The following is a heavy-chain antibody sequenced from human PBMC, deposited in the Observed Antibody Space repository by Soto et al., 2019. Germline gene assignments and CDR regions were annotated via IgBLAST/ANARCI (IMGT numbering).Heavy chain of an antibody. CDR3: ARAVSAGSSTPNWFDP. CDR1: GGSISSYY. Sequence: SETLSLTCTVSGGSISSYYWSWIRQPPGKGLEWIGYIYYSGSTNYNPSLKSRVTISVDTSKNQFSLKLSSVTAADTAVYYCARAVSAGSSTPNWFDPWGQGTLVTVSS. CDR2: IYYSGST. J-gene: IGHJ5*02. D-gene: IGHD6-6*01. V-gene: IGHV4-59*01.